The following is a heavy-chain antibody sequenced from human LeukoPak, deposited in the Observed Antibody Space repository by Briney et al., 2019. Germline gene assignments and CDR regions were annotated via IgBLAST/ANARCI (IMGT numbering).Heavy chain of an antibody. V-gene: IGHV4-39*01. J-gene: IGHJ5*02. D-gene: IGHD3-3*01. CDR2: FYYTGRN. CDR3: ARVHRITIFGVVSRRFDP. CDR1: GASVSSNRHH. Sequence: PSETLSLTCNVSGASVSSNRHHWGWIRQPPGNGLEWIGSFYYTGRNYYNPSLRSRVTISVDTSKNQFSLRLTSVTAADTAVYYCARVHRITIFGVVSRRFDPWGQGTLVTVSS.